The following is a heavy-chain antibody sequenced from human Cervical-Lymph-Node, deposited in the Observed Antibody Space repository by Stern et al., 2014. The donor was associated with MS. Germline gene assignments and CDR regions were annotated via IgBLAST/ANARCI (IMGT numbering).Heavy chain of an antibody. V-gene: IGHV3-48*02. CDR1: GFTFSNFS. CDR2: ISRSGTT. J-gene: IGHJ5*01. Sequence: EVQLVESGGGLVQPGGSLRLSCAASGFTFSNFSINWVRQAPGKGLEWISSISRSGTTHYADSVKGRFTISRDNAKNSLYLHMSSLRDEDTAVYYCATLDSWGQGTLVVVSS. CDR3: ATLDS.